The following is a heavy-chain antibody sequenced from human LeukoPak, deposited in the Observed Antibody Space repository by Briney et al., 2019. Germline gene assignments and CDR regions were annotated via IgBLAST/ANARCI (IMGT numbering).Heavy chain of an antibody. CDR1: GFTFSSYG. V-gene: IGHV3-30*02. CDR3: AKGGGYSYGNYYYYMDV. D-gene: IGHD5-18*01. J-gene: IGHJ6*03. Sequence: QAGGSLRLSCAASGFTFSSYGMHWVRQAPDRGLEWVAFIRYDGNSKDYADSVKGRFTISRDNSKNTLYLQMNSLRGEDTALYYCAKGGGYSYGNYYYYMDVWGKGTTVTVSS. CDR2: IRYDGNSK.